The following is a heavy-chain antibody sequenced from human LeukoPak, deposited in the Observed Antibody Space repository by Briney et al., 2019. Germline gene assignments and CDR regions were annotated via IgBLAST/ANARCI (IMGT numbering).Heavy chain of an antibody. CDR2: ISFDGNSQ. CDR3: ARQGSYSGSYFDY. V-gene: IGHV3-30-3*01. Sequence: PGGSLRLSCAVSGFTFSTYAMHWVRQAPGKGLEWVAFISFDGNSQYYPDSVKGRFTISRDNSKNTLYLEMNSLRVEDTAVYYCARQGSYSGSYFDYWGQGTLVTVSS. J-gene: IGHJ4*02. D-gene: IGHD1-26*01. CDR1: GFTFSTYA.